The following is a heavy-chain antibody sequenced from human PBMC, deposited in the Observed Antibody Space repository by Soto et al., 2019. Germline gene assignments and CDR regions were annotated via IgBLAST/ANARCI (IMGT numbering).Heavy chain of an antibody. CDR3: VRDFDDFDY. V-gene: IGHV4-61*01. D-gene: IGHD3-9*01. J-gene: IGHJ4*02. Sequence: QVQLQESGPRLVKPSETLSLTCTVSGVSVSSGSYYWSWIRQPPGKGLEWIGYVYYLGRTNYNPSLKSRVTISADTSTNPFSLELSSVTAVDTAVYYCVRDFDDFDYWGQGTLVTVSS. CDR1: GVSVSSGSYY. CDR2: VYYLGRT.